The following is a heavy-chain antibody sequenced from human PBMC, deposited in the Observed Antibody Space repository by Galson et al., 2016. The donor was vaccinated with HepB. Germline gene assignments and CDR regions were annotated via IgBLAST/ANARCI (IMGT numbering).Heavy chain of an antibody. V-gene: IGHV3-21*01. CDR3: ARDRGDYHGAGNFEY. Sequence: SLRLSCAASGFTFSSYTMNWVRQAPGKGLEWVAAISTTSYYIYYKDSVKGRFTISRDNTENSLYLQMNSLRAEDTAVYYCARDRGDYHGAGNFEYWDQGTLVTVSS. D-gene: IGHD4/OR15-4a*01. CDR1: GFTFSSYT. CDR2: ISTTSYYI. J-gene: IGHJ4*02.